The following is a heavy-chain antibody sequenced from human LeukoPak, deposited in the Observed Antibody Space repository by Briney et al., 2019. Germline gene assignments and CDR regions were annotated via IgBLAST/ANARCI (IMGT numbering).Heavy chain of an antibody. Sequence: GASVKVSFTASGYTFTIYAMHWVSQAPGQRLEWMGWINAGNGNTKYSQKFQGRVTITRDTSASTAYMELSSLRSEDTAVYYCARIHSLSYYYGMDVWGKGTTVTVSS. CDR1: GYTFTIYA. J-gene: IGHJ6*04. CDR3: ARIHSLSYYYGMDV. CDR2: INAGNGNT. V-gene: IGHV1-3*01. D-gene: IGHD3-16*02.